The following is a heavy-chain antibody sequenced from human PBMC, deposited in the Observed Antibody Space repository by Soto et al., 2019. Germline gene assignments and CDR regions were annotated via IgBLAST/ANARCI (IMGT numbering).Heavy chain of an antibody. CDR1: GFTFSSYG. Sequence: QVQLVESGGGVVQPGRSLRLSCAASGFTFSSYGMHWVRQAPGKGLEWVAVIWYDGSNKYYADSVKGRFTISRDNSKNTLDLQMNSLRAEDTAVYYCASLSDMIDTYGMDVWGQGTTVTVSS. CDR3: ASLSDMIDTYGMDV. V-gene: IGHV3-33*01. J-gene: IGHJ6*02. CDR2: IWYDGSNK. D-gene: IGHD3-22*01.